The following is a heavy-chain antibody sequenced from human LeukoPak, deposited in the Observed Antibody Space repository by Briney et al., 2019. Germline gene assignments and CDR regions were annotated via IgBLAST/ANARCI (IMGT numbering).Heavy chain of an antibody. J-gene: IGHJ6*02. CDR1: GYTFTSYS. V-gene: IGHV1-46*01. D-gene: IGHD2-2*02. CDR2: INPSGGST. CDR3: ARVLGCSSTSCYRRKTYSFHYYYYGMDV. Sequence: ASVKVSCKASGYTFTSYSMHWVRQAPGQGLEWMGIINPSGGSTTYAQKFQGRVTMTRDTSTSTAYMELRSLRSDDTAVYYCARVLGCSSTSCYRRKTYSFHYYYYGMDVWGQGTTVTVSS.